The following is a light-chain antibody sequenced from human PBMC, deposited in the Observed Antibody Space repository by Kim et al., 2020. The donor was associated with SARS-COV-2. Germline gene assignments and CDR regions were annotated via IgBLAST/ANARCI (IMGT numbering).Light chain of an antibody. CDR3: QQFYSYPIT. V-gene: IGKV1-13*02. J-gene: IGKJ5*01. CDR2: DAS. Sequence: AFVGDSVTVTCRASQGLSSALAWYQQTSGKAPKLLIYDASNLESGVPSRFSGSGSGTDFTLTISSVQPEDFATYYCQQFYSYPITFGQGTRLEIK. CDR1: QGLSSA.